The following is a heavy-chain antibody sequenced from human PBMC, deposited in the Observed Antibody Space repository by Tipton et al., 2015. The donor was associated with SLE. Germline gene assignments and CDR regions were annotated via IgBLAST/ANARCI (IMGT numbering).Heavy chain of an antibody. CDR1: GDYITSDIYY. V-gene: IGHV4-39*01. J-gene: IGHJ4*02. Sequence: TLSLTCFVSGDYITSDIYYWGWIRQPPGKGLEWIGSVYDRGSTSYNPSLKSRVTISEDTSKQQFSLKLSSLTAADTAMYYCARHAGDYSYFDAWGQGTLVTVSS. CDR3: ARHAGDYSYFDA. D-gene: IGHD4-17*01. CDR2: VYDRGST.